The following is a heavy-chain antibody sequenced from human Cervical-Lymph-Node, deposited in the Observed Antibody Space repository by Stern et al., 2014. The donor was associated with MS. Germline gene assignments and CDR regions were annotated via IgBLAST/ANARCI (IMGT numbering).Heavy chain of an antibody. Sequence: QVQLVQSGAEVKKPGSSVKVSCKASGGSFSMDTISWVRQAPGQGLEWMGGLTPMFGTSNYAQKFQGRVTNTADESTSTAYMELTSVRSEDTAVYFCARDQGGIADSWGQGTLVIVSS. V-gene: IGHV1-69*01. CDR3: ARDQGGIADS. J-gene: IGHJ4*02. CDR1: GGSFSMDT. D-gene: IGHD6-13*01. CDR2: LTPMFGTS.